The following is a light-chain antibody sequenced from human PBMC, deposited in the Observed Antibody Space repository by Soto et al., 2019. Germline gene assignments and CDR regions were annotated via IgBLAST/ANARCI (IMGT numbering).Light chain of an antibody. CDR2: GAS. CDR3: QQYNNPRT. V-gene: IGKV3-15*01. CDR1: QSVSSN. J-gene: IGKJ4*01. Sequence: EIVMTQSPATLSVSPGERATLSCRASQSVSSNLAWYQQKRGQAPRLLIYGASTRATGIPARFSGSGSGTEFTLTMSSLQSEDFAVYYCQQYNNPRTFGGGTKVEIK.